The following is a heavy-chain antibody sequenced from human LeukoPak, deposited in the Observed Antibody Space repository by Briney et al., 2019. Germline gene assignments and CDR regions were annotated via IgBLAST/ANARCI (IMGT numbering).Heavy chain of an antibody. CDR1: GFTVSSSY. CDR3: ARDPAFSSYSY. D-gene: IGHD2-15*01. Sequence: PGGSLRLSCTASGFTVSSSYMSWVRQAPGKGLEWVSIIYSDRNTYYAASVKGRFTISRDDSKNTLLLQMDSLRAEDTAIYYCARDPAFSSYSYWGQGALVTVSS. CDR2: IYSDRNT. J-gene: IGHJ4*02. V-gene: IGHV3-53*01.